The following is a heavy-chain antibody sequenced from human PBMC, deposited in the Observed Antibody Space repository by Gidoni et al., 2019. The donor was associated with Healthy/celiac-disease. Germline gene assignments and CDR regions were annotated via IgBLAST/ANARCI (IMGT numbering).Heavy chain of an antibody. D-gene: IGHD2-15*01. V-gene: IGHV3-13*04. J-gene: IGHJ6*02. CDR1: GFTFSSYD. CDR2: IGTAGDT. CDR3: ARGQQGYCSGGSCYYYGMDV. Sequence: EVQLVESGGGLVQPGGSLRLSCAASGFTFSSYDMHWVRQATGKGLEWVSAIGTAGDTYYPGSVKGRFTISRENAKNSLYLQMNSLRAGDTAVYYCARGQQGYCSGGSCYYYGMDVWGQGTTVTVSS.